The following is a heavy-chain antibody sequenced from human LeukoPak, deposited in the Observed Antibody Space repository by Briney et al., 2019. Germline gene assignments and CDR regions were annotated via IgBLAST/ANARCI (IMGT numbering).Heavy chain of an antibody. J-gene: IGHJ4*02. CDR2: IHHSGSI. CDR1: GVSISSNLW. CDR3: ARGGDRSFDY. Sequence: SETLSLTCSVSGVSISSNLWWTWVRQPPGKGLEWIAEIHHSGSINYNPSLKSRVTISVDKAKNQFSLNLNSVTAADTAVYYCARGGDRSFDYWGQGTLVTVSS. D-gene: IGHD3-10*01. V-gene: IGHV4-4*02.